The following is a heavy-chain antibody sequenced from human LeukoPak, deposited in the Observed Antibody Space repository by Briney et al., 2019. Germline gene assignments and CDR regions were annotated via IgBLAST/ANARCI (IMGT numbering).Heavy chain of an antibody. CDR3: AKDRCYYGSGSYCYYYYGMDV. D-gene: IGHD3-10*01. CDR1: GFTFSSYA. CDR2: ISGSGGST. J-gene: IGHJ6*02. Sequence: GGSLRLSCAASGFTFSSYAMSWVRQAPGKGLEWVSAISGSGGSTYYADSVKGRFTISRDNSKNTLYLQMNSLRAEDTDVYYCAKDRCYYGSGSYCYYYYGMDVWGQGTTVTVSS. V-gene: IGHV3-23*01.